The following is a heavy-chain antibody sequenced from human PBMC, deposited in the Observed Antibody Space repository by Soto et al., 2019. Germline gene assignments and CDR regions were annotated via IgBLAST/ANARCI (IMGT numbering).Heavy chain of an antibody. CDR2: TYYRSKWYR. CDR1: GDNVSTNNFA. V-gene: IGHV6-1*01. Sequence: SQTLSLTCVISGDNVSTNNFAWNWIRQSPSRGLEWLGRTYYRSKWYRDYAGSVKGRIIINPDTSKNQFSLHLSSVTPEDTAVYYCAREGLATGNWFDPWGLGTLVTVSS. CDR3: AREGLATGNWFDP. D-gene: IGHD5-12*01. J-gene: IGHJ5*02.